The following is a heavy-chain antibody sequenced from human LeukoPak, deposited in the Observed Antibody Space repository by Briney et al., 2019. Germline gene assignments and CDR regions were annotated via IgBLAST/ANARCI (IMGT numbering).Heavy chain of an antibody. D-gene: IGHD1-14*01. CDR3: VKDRCDRATCPEV. CDR1: GFTLSTSG. J-gene: IGHJ4*02. CDR2: ISVSGENP. V-gene: IGHV3-23*01. Sequence: GGSLRLSRAISGFTLSTSGMSWVRQAPGKGLEWVSGISVSGENPYYADSVKGRFTISRDNSKNTLHLQMSSLRAEDTALYYCVKDRCDRATCPEVWGQGTLVTVSS.